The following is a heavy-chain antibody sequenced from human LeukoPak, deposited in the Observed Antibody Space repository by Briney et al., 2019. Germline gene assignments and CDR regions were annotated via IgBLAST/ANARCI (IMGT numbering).Heavy chain of an antibody. CDR2: IYESGRS. D-gene: IGHD3-22*01. V-gene: IGHV4-31*03. CDR1: GGSTSIGGYY. J-gene: IGHJ4*02. CDR3: ARGPEGYYDSSGYYVY. Sequence: SETRSLTCTVSGGSTSIGGYYWSWIREHPVRGLEWFGHIYESGRSYYNSSLKSRVTTSVDTSKNQISLTLSCVTDADTAVYYCARGPEGYYDSSGYYVYWGQGTLVTVSS.